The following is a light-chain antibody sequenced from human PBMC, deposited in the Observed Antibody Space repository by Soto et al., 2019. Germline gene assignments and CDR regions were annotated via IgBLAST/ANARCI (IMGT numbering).Light chain of an antibody. J-gene: IGKJ5*01. CDR1: QSVRSGR. CDR3: QEYDDSPPIT. CDR2: DAS. V-gene: IGKV3-20*01. Sequence: DNVLTQSPDTLSLSPGERATLSSRASQSVRSGRLAWYQQKPGQAPRLVIFDASNRASGIPVRFSGSGSGTDFTLTITRLEPEDFAVYYCQEYDDSPPITFGLGTRLEIK.